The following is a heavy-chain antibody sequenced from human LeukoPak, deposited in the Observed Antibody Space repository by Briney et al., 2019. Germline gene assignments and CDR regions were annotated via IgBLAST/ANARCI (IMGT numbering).Heavy chain of an antibody. Sequence: SETLSLPCTVSGGSISSGVYYWSWIRQPAGKGLEWIGHIYTSGTTNYNPSLKSRVTISVDTSKNQFSLKLSSVTAADTAVYYCAATSNYVDYWGQGTLVTVSS. J-gene: IGHJ4*02. CDR3: AATSNYVDY. CDR1: GGSISSGVYY. D-gene: IGHD2-2*01. CDR2: IYTSGTT. V-gene: IGHV4-61*09.